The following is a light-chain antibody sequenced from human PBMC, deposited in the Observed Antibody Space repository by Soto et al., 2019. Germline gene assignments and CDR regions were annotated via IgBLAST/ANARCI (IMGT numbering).Light chain of an antibody. CDR2: EVS. CDR3: SSYADSNNSLA. V-gene: IGLV2-8*01. Sequence: QSVLTQPPSASGSPGQSVTISCTGTSSDVGGYNYVSWYQQHPGKAPKLMFYEVSKRPSGVPDRFSGSKSGNTAYLTVSGLQAEDEADYYCSSYADSNNSLAFGGGTKLTVL. J-gene: IGLJ2*01. CDR1: SSDVGGYNY.